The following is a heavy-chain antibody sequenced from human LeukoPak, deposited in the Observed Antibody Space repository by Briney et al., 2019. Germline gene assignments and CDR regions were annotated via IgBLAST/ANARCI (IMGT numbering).Heavy chain of an antibody. CDR3: AKVRGGWYYFDY. Sequence: GGSLRLSCAASGFTFSSYAMSWVRQAPGKGLEWGSAISGSGGSTYYADSVKGRFTISRDNSKNTLYLQMNSLRAEDTAVYYCAKVRGGWYYFDYWGQGTLVTVSS. CDR2: ISGSGGST. V-gene: IGHV3-23*01. CDR1: GFTFSSYA. D-gene: IGHD6-19*01. J-gene: IGHJ4*02.